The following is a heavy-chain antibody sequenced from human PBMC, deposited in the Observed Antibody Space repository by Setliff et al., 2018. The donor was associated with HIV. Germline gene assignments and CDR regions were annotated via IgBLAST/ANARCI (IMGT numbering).Heavy chain of an antibody. CDR3: ARGGTYYYNSGSYMSLTNHYFDP. CDR1: GFTFEDYA. V-gene: IGHV3-9*01. J-gene: IGHJ5*02. D-gene: IGHD3-10*01. Sequence: PGGSLRLSCTASGFTFEDYAMQWVRQAPGKGLEWVSGISWNSGSIGYADSVKGRFTISRDNAKNSLYLQMNSLRAEDAALYYCARGGTYYYNSGSYMSLTNHYFDPWGQGTLVTVSS. CDR2: ISWNSGSI.